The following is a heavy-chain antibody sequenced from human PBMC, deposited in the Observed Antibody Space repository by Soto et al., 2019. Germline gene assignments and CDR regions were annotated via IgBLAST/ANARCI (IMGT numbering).Heavy chain of an antibody. CDR1: GGSISSYY. CDR3: ARGRTGTTYDFDY. Sequence: SETLSLTCTVSGGSISSYYWSWIRQPPGKGLEWIGYIYYSGSTNYNPSLKSRVTISVDTSKNQFSLKLSSVTAADTAVYYCARGRTGTTYDFDYWGQGTLVTVSS. V-gene: IGHV4-59*01. D-gene: IGHD1-7*01. CDR2: IYYSGST. J-gene: IGHJ4*02.